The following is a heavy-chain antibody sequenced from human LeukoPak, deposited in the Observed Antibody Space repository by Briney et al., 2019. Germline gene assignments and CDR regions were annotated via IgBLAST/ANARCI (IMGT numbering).Heavy chain of an antibody. D-gene: IGHD3-10*01. J-gene: IGHJ4*02. CDR2: IKQDESEK. Sequence: HPGRSLRLSCAASGFTFSSYWMSWVRQAPGKGLEWVANIKQDESEKYYVDSVKGRFTISRDNAKNSLYLQMNSLRAEDTAVYYCARDLGSMVRGVILGGVVFNWGQGTLVTVSS. CDR3: ARDLGSMVRGVILGGVVFN. V-gene: IGHV3-7*01. CDR1: GFTFSSYW.